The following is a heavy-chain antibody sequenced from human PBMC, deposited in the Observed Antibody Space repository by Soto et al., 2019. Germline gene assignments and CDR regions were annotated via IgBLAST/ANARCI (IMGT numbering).Heavy chain of an antibody. CDR2: IGVGSGNT. CDR3: AARSGYYTSYSYMDV. CDR1: GFTFSNSA. J-gene: IGHJ6*03. D-gene: IGHD3-3*01. Sequence: QMQLEQSGPEAKKPGTSVKVSCKASGFTFSNSAIQWVRQTRGQRLEWIGWIGVGSGNTNYARELHGRVTITRDMSTSAAYMELSSLRSEDTAIYYCAARSGYYTSYSYMDVWGEGTTVTVSS. V-gene: IGHV1-58*02.